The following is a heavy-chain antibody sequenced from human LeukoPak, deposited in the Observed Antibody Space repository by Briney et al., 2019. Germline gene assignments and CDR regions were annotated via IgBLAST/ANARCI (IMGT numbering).Heavy chain of an antibody. CDR3: ASLGDYYGSGSYSPTYYYGMDV. J-gene: IGHJ6*02. CDR1: GFTLSSYS. Sequence: GGSLRLSCAASGFTLSSYSMNWVRQAPGKGLEWVSSISSSSSYIYYADSVKGRFTISRDNAKNSLYLQMNSLRAEDTAVYYCASLGDYYGSGSYSPTYYYGMDVWGQGTTVTVSS. CDR2: ISSSSSYI. D-gene: IGHD3-10*01. V-gene: IGHV3-21*01.